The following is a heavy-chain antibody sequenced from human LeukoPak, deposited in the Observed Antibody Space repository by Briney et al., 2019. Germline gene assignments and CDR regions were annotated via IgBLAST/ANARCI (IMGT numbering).Heavy chain of an antibody. CDR2: ISAYNGNT. V-gene: IGHV1-18*01. Sequence: GASVNVSCKASGYTFTSYGISWVRQAPGQGLEWMGWISAYNGNTNYAQKLQGRVTMTTDTSTSTAYMELRSLRSDDTAVYYCARDNSVRDEAWWFNPWGQGTLVTVSS. J-gene: IGHJ5*02. CDR3: ARDNSVRDEAWWFNP. CDR1: GYTFTSYG. D-gene: IGHD5-24*01.